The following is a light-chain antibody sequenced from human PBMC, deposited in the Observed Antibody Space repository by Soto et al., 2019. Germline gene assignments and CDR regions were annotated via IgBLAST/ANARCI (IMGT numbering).Light chain of an antibody. V-gene: IGLV2-14*01. CDR3: SSYTSSSTV. Sequence: QSALTQPASVSGSPGQSITISCTGTSSDVGGYNYVSWYQQHPGKAPKLMIYDVSNRPSGVSNRFSGSKSGNTASLTISGVKAEDEADYYCSSYTSSSTVFGGGTKLTVL. J-gene: IGLJ2*01. CDR1: SSDVGGYNY. CDR2: DVS.